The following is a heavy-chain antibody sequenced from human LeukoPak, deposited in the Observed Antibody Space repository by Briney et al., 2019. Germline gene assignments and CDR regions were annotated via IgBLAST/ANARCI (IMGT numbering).Heavy chain of an antibody. CDR2: IYYSGST. CDR1: GVSISSSSYY. CDR3: ARDWYYYDSSGYLIYYYYYYMDV. J-gene: IGHJ6*03. D-gene: IGHD3-22*01. V-gene: IGHV4-39*07. Sequence: PSETLSLTCTVSGVSISSSSYYWGWIRQPPGKGLEWIGSIYYSGSTYYNPSLKSRVTISVDTSKNQFSLKLSSVTAADTAVYYCARDWYYYDSSGYLIYYYYYYMDVWGKGTTVTVSS.